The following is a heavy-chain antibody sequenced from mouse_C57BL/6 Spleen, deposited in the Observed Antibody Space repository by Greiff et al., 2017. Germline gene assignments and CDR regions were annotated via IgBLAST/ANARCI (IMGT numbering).Heavy chain of an antibody. CDR1: GYAFTNYL. D-gene: IGHD2-1*01. Sequence: VQGVESGAELVRPGTSVKVSCKASGYAFTNYLIEWVKQRPGQGLEWIGVINPGSGGTDYNEKFKGKATLTADKSSSPAYMQLSSLTSEDSAVDFCARRRGGNYGFDYWGQGTTLTVSS. V-gene: IGHV1-54*01. J-gene: IGHJ2*01. CDR2: INPGSGGT. CDR3: ARRRGGNYGFDY.